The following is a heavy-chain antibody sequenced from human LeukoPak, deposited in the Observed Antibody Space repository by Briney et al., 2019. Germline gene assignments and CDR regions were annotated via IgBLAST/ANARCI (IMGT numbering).Heavy chain of an antibody. CDR1: GGSISSYY. D-gene: IGHD3-22*01. Sequence: SETLSLTCTVSGGSISSYYWSWIRQPAGKGLEWIGRIYTSGSTNYNPSLKSRVTMSADTSKNQFSLKLSSVTAADTPVYYCARGNDSSGYSEWFDPWGQGTLVTVSS. J-gene: IGHJ5*02. CDR3: ARGNDSSGYSEWFDP. CDR2: IYTSGST. V-gene: IGHV4-4*07.